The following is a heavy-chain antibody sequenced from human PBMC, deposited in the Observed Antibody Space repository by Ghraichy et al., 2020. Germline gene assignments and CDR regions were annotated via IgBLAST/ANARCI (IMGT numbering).Heavy chain of an antibody. CDR3: ARGAYYDYVWGSFSLTHPYYFDY. Sequence: SETLSLTCAVSGGSISSNNWWSWVRQPPGKGLEWIGEIYHSGSTNYNPSLKSRVTISVDKSKNQFSLKLSSVTAADTAVYYCARGAYYDYVWGSFSLTHPYYFDYWGQGTLVTVSS. D-gene: IGHD3-16*01. CDR1: GGSISSNNW. V-gene: IGHV4-4*02. CDR2: IYHSGST. J-gene: IGHJ4*02.